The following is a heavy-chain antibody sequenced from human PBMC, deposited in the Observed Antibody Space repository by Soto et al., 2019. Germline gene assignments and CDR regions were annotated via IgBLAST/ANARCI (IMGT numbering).Heavy chain of an antibody. CDR2: INAGNGST. Sequence: ASVKVSCKASGNTFTRYAVHWVRQAPGQRLEWMGWINAGNGSTKYSQNFQGRVTITRDTSASTAYMELSSLRSEDTAVYYCARDNYDFWSGSLDPWGQGTLVTVSS. CDR3: ARDNYDFWSGSLDP. V-gene: IGHV1-3*01. CDR1: GNTFTRYA. J-gene: IGHJ5*02. D-gene: IGHD3-3*01.